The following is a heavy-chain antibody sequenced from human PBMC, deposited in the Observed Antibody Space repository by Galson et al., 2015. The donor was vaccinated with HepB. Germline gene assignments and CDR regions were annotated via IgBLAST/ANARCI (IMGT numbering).Heavy chain of an antibody. CDR1: GFTFSSYW. Sequence: SLRLSCAASGFTFSSYWMSWVRQAPGKGLEWVANIKQDGSEKYYVDSVKGRFTISRDNAKNSLYLQMNSLRAEDTAVYYCARDRGGLLWFGELSSGYYFDYWGQGTLVTVSS. V-gene: IGHV3-7*03. J-gene: IGHJ4*02. CDR2: IKQDGSEK. CDR3: ARDRGGLLWFGELSSGYYFDY. D-gene: IGHD3-10*01.